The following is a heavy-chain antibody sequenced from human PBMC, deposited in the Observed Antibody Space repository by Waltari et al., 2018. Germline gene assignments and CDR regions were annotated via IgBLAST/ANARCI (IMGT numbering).Heavy chain of an antibody. Sequence: EVLLVESGGGLVQTGGSRRLSCAASRFTFSNYWMNWVGQAPGKGLEWVANINQDGSEEYYVDSVKGRFTISRDNAKNSLYLEMKTLRAEDTAIYYCARTGARWLQFAAFDIWGQGTMVTVSS. J-gene: IGHJ3*02. CDR1: RFTFSNYW. D-gene: IGHD5-12*01. CDR2: INQDGSEE. V-gene: IGHV3-7*01. CDR3: ARTGARWLQFAAFDI.